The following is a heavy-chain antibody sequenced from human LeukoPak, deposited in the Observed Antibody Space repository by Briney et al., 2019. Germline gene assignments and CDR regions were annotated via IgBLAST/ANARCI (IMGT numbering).Heavy chain of an antibody. V-gene: IGHV3-21*01. CDR1: GFTFSSYS. CDR3: AKDVGVTTVTTGGY. J-gene: IGHJ4*02. CDR2: ISSSSSYI. D-gene: IGHD4-17*01. Sequence: GGSLRLSCAASGFTFSSYSMNWVRQARGKGLEWVSSISSSSSYIYYADSVKGRFTISRDNSKNTVYLQMNSLRAEDTAVYYCAKDVGVTTVTTGGYWGQGTLVTVSS.